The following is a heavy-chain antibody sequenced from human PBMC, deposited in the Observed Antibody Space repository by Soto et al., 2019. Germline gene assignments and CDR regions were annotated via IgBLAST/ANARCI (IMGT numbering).Heavy chain of an antibody. CDR1: GLGFRRNA. V-gene: IGHV3-64D*06. Sequence: EVQLVESGGGLFQPGGSLTVSCSASGLGFRRNAIHWVRQAPGKGLEYVSSISSTGFGTYYADSVKGRFNFTRDNSKKTVNLQMSSLRPEDTAVYYCVKGSIGKYYGLDVWGQGTTVIVSS. CDR3: VKGSIGKYYGLDV. D-gene: IGHD3-10*01. CDR2: ISSTGFGT. J-gene: IGHJ6*02.